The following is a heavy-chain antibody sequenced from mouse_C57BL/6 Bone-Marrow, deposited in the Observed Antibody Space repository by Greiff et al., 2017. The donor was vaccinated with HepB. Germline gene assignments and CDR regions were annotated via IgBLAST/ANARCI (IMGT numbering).Heavy chain of an antibody. J-gene: IGHJ4*01. Sequence: QVQLQQPGAELVKPGASVKMSCKASGYTFTSYWITWVKQRPGQGLEWIGQIYPGDGDTNYNGKFKGKATLTADKSSSTAYMQLSSLTSEDSAVYFCARRGRTGYAMDYWGQGTSVTVSS. CDR3: ARRGRTGYAMDY. CDR1: GYTFTSYW. V-gene: IGHV1-80*01. CDR2: IYPGDGDT.